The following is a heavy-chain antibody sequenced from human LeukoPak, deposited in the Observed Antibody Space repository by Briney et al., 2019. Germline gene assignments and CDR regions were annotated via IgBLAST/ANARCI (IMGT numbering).Heavy chain of an antibody. J-gene: IGHJ4*02. V-gene: IGHV3-74*01. Sequence: GGSLRLSCAASGFTFSSYWMNWVRQAPGKGGVWVARIKPDGSSTSSADSVKGRFTISRDNAKNTLYLQMNSLRAEHTAVYYCATLYAGSTDYWGRGTLVTVSS. CDR2: IKPDGSST. CDR1: GFTFSSYW. CDR3: ATLYAGSTDY. D-gene: IGHD2-8*01.